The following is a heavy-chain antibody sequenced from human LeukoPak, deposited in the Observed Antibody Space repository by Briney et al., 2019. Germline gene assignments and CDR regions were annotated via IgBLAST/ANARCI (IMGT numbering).Heavy chain of an antibody. D-gene: IGHD1-26*01. CDR1: GGSFSGYY. CDR2: INHSGST. J-gene: IGHJ4*02. CDR3: ARSRERISRDFDY. Sequence: SETLSLTCAVYGGSFSGYYWSWIRQPPGKGLEWIGEINHSGSTNYNPSLKSRVTISVDTSKNQFSLKLSSVTAADTAVYYCARSRERISRDFDYWGQGTLVTVSS. V-gene: IGHV4-34*01.